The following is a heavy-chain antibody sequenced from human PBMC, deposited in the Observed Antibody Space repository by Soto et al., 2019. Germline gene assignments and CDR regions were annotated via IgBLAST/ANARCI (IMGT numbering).Heavy chain of an antibody. V-gene: IGHV3-53*01. D-gene: IGHD2-21*01. J-gene: IGHJ4*02. Sequence: EERVVQSGGGLVQPGGALRLACAAYGFSVGGNSMSWVCQAPGRGLELGSLIYSGGNPFYADSMKGRFTLSRDNSNNMLYLQKDSLRAEDTAVYYWARGPNSDYWGQGTLVIVSS. CDR3: ARGPNSDY. CDR1: GFSVGGNS. CDR2: IYSGGNP.